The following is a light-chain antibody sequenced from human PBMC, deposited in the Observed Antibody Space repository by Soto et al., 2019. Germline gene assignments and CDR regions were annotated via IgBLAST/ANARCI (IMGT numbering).Light chain of an antibody. CDR1: SSDVGGYNY. CDR2: EVS. V-gene: IGLV2-14*01. J-gene: IGLJ1*01. Sequence: QSALTQPASVSGSPGQSITISCTGTSSDVGGYNYVSWYQQHAGKAPKTMIYEVSSRPSGVSNRFSGSKSGNTASLTISGLQADDEADYYCDSYTSSTTLVFGTGTKLTVL. CDR3: DSYTSSTTLV.